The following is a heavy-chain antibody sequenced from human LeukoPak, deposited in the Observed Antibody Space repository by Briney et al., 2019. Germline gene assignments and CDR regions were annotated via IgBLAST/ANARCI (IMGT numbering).Heavy chain of an antibody. J-gene: IGHJ5*02. Sequence: SVKVSCKASGGTFSSYAISWVRQAPGQGLEWMGGIIPIFGTANYAQKFQGRVTITADESTSTAYMELSSLRSEDTAVYYCARDLCTNGVCCNGWFDPWGQGTLVTVSS. CDR3: ARDLCTNGVCCNGWFDP. V-gene: IGHV1-69*13. CDR1: GGTFSSYA. CDR2: IIPIFGTA. D-gene: IGHD2-8*01.